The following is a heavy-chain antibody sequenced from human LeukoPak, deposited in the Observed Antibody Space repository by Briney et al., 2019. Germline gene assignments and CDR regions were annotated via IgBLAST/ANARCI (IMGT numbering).Heavy chain of an antibody. CDR2: IYYSGST. Sequence: SETLSLTCSVSGGSVNSGRFFWSWIRQPPGKGLEWIGYIYYSGSTNYNPSLKSRVTISVDTSKNQFSLKLSSVTAADTAVYYCARGDPLWFGEGGVDYWGQGTLVTVSS. CDR3: ARGDPLWFGEGGVDY. V-gene: IGHV4-61*01. J-gene: IGHJ4*02. D-gene: IGHD3-10*01. CDR1: GGSVNSGRFF.